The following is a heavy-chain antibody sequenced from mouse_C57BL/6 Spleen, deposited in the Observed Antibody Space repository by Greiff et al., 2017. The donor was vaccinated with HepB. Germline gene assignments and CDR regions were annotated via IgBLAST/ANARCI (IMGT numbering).Heavy chain of an antibody. D-gene: IGHD1-1*01. J-gene: IGHJ2*01. Sequence: EVQLQQSGAELVRPGASVKLSCTASGFNIKDDYMHWVKQRPEQGLEWIGWIDPENGDTEYASKFQGKATITADTSSHTAYLQLSSLTSEDTAVYYCTTSTTRPYWGQGTTLTVSS. V-gene: IGHV14-4*01. CDR3: TTSTTRPY. CDR1: GFNIKDDY. CDR2: IDPENGDT.